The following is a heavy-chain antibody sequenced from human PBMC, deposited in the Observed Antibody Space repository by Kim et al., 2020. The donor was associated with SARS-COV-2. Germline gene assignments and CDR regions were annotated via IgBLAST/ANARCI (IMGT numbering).Heavy chain of an antibody. D-gene: IGHD1-20*01. CDR3: AKNNAEMDY. V-gene: IGHV3-21*06. CDR2: ISSGSSYI. Sequence: GGCLRLSCVASGFTFSTQSMNWVRQAPGKGPEWVSSISSGSSYIDYADSVKGRFTVSRDNAKNSLYLLMSSLRVEDTAVYYCAKNNAEMDYWGRGTLVTV. J-gene: IGHJ4*02. CDR1: GFTFSTQS.